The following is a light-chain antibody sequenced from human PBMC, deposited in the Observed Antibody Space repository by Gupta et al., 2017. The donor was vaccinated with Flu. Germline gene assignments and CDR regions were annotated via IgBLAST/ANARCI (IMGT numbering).Light chain of an antibody. CDR3: QQYNSYAWT. Sequence: DIQLTQSPSTLSASVGDRVTITCRASHSITSGLAWYQQKPGKAPKLLIYKASSLESGVPSRFSGSGSGTEFTLTISSLQPDDFATYYCQQYNSYAWTFGQGTKVEIK. J-gene: IGKJ1*01. V-gene: IGKV1-5*03. CDR2: KAS. CDR1: HSITSG.